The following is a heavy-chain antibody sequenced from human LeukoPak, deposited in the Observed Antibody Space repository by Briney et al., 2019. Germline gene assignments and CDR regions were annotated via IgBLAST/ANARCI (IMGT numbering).Heavy chain of an antibody. J-gene: IGHJ5*02. D-gene: IGHD6-13*01. Sequence: PSETLSLTCTVSGGSISSYYWSWIRQPPGKGLEWIGYIYYSGSTNYSPSLKSRVTISVDTSKNQFSLKLSSVTAADTAVYYCARLFTAAAAGTDWFDPWGQGTLVTVSS. CDR2: IYYSGST. V-gene: IGHV4-59*08. CDR3: ARLFTAAAAGTDWFDP. CDR1: GGSISSYY.